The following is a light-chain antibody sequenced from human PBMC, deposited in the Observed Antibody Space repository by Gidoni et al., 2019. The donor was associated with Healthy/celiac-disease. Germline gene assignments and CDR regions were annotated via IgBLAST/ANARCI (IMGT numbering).Light chain of an antibody. CDR1: QSVSSN. CDR2: RAS. CDR3: QQYNNWPIT. V-gene: IGKV3-15*01. J-gene: IGKJ5*01. Sequence: EIVMTQSPATLSVSPGERATLSCRASQSVSSNLAWYQQKPGQAPRLLIYRASTRPTGIPARFSGSGSGTEFTLTISSLQSEDFAVYYCQQYNNWPITVGQGTRLEIK.